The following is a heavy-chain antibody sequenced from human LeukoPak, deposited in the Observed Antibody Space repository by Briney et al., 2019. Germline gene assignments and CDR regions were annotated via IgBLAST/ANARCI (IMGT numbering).Heavy chain of an antibody. CDR2: ISYDGSDK. V-gene: IGHV3-30*04. CDR3: ARAGATGRRVWFRATFMDYMDV. CDR1: GFTFSSYA. Sequence: PGRSLRPSCAASGFTFSSYAMHWVRQAPGKGLEWVAVISYDGSDKYYADSVKGRFTISRDNSKNTLYLQMNSLRAEDTAVYYCARAGATGRRVWFRATFMDYMDVWGKGTTVTVSS. J-gene: IGHJ6*03. D-gene: IGHD1-1*01.